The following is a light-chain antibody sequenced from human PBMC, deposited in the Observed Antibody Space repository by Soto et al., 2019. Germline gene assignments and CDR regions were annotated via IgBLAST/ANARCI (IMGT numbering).Light chain of an antibody. V-gene: IGKV3-15*01. CDR1: QSISRT. Sequence: EILMTQSPATLSVSPGEGLTLSCRASQSISRTLAWYQQRPGQAPRLLIYGASSRATGVPARFSGSGSGTEFTLTISSLQYEDFAVYYCQQYNDWPLTFGGGTKVEIK. CDR2: GAS. J-gene: IGKJ4*01. CDR3: QQYNDWPLT.